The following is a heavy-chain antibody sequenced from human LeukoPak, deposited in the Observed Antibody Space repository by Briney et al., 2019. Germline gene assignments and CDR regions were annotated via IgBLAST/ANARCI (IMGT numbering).Heavy chain of an antibody. D-gene: IGHD4-23*01. CDR2: ISGSGGST. J-gene: IGHJ4*02. CDR1: GFTFSGYA. V-gene: IGHV3-23*01. Sequence: GGSLRLSCAASGFTFSGYAMSWVRQAPGKGLEWGSGISGSGGSTYYADSVKGRFTISRDNSKNTLYLQMNSLRAEDTAVYYCAKVEGSTVVTYFDYWGQGTLVTVSS. CDR3: AKVEGSTVVTYFDY.